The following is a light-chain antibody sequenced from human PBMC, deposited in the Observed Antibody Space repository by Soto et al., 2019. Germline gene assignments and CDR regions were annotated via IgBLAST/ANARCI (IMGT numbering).Light chain of an antibody. CDR1: SSDVGSYNL. Sequence: QSVLTQPASVSGSPGQSITISCTGTSSDVGSYNLVSWYQQHPGKAPKLMIYEVSKRSSGVSNRFSGSKSGNTASLTISGLQAEDEAAYYCCSFAGSSAPLIFGTGTKLTVL. V-gene: IGLV2-23*02. CDR2: EVS. CDR3: CSFAGSSAPLI. J-gene: IGLJ1*01.